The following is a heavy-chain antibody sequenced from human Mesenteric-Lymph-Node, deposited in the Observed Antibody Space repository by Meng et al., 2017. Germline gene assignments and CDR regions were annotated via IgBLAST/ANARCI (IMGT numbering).Heavy chain of an antibody. CDR1: GLSFTDAW. J-gene: IGHJ4*02. Sequence: EVQLVESGGGLVKPGGSLRLSCVASGLSFTDAWMSWVRQALGKGLEWVGRIKRNSDGGTIDYAAPVKGRFTISRDDSKNTLYLQMDSLITEDTAVYFCATGAAAADHWGQGTLVTASS. CDR2: IKRNSDGGTI. CDR3: ATGAAAADH. D-gene: IGHD6-13*01. V-gene: IGHV3-15*01.